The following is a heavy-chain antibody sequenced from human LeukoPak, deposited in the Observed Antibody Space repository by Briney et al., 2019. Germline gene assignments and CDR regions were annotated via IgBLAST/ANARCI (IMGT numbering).Heavy chain of an antibody. V-gene: IGHV3-21*01. CDR1: GFTFSSYS. J-gene: IGHJ6*03. CDR2: ISSSSSYI. D-gene: IGHD2-2*01. CDR3: ARYCSSTSCYYDYYYMDV. Sequence: GGSLRLSCVASGFTFSSYSTNWVRQAPGKGLEWVSSISSSSSYIYYADSVKGRFTISRDNAKNSLYLQMNSLRAEDTAVYYCARYCSSTSCYYDYYYMDVWGKGTTVTVSS.